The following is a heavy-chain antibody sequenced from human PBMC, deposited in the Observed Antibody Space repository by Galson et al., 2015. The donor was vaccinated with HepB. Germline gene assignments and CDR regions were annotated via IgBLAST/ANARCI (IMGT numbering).Heavy chain of an antibody. D-gene: IGHD6-19*01. Sequence: SLRFSCAASGFTFSSYGMHWVRQAPGKGLAWVAVISHDGSNKYYADSVKGRFTISRDNSKNTLYLQMNSLRAEDTAVYYCAKDKQWLSYYYYGIDVWGQGTTVTVSS. CDR1: GFTFSSYG. J-gene: IGHJ6*02. CDR3: AKDKQWLSYYYYGIDV. V-gene: IGHV3-30*18. CDR2: ISHDGSNK.